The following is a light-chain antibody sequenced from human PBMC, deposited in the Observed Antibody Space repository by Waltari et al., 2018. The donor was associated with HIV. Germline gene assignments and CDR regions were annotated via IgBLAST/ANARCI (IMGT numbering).Light chain of an antibody. J-gene: IGKJ1*01. CDR3: QQYNGWPRT. Sequence: EIVMTQSPATLSVSPGERVTLSCRASQNVITNLAWYQQKPGQAPSLLIYGASTRARGIPARCTGGGSGSDFTLTINSLQSEDCGLYYCQQYNGWPRTFGQGTKV. CDR2: GAS. V-gene: IGKV3-15*01. CDR1: QNVITN.